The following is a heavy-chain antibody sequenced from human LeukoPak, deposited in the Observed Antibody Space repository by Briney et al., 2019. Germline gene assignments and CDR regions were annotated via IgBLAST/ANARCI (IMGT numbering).Heavy chain of an antibody. V-gene: IGHV3-13*01. CDR3: ARRLRLGELSYPGEFDY. CDR2: IGAGGDT. CDR1: GFTFSNYD. Sequence: GGSLRLSCAASGFTFSNYDMHWVRQVAGKGLEWVSAIGAGGDTYYPDSVKGRFTISRDNAKNSLYLQMNSLRAEDTAVYYCARRLRLGELSYPGEFDYWGQGTLVTVSS. J-gene: IGHJ4*02. D-gene: IGHD3-16*02.